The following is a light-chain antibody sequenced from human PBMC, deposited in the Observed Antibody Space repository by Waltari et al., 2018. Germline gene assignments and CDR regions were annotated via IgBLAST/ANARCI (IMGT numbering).Light chain of an antibody. CDR3: HQYNSYSYT. CDR1: RSISGW. V-gene: IGKV1-5*03. Sequence: DIQITQSPSTLSASVGDRVTITCRASRSISGWLAWYQQKPGKAPNLLIYKASSLESGVPSRFNGRGSGTEFTLTISSLQPDDFATYYCHQYNSYSYTFGQGTKLESK. CDR2: KAS. J-gene: IGKJ2*01.